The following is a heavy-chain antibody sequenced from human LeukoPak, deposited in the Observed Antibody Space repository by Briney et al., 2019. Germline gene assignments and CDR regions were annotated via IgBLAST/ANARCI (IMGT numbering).Heavy chain of an antibody. J-gene: IGHJ6*03. CDR3: AKAVRYYYMDV. CDR2: ISWNSGSI. CDR1: GFTFDDYA. Sequence: GGSLRLSCAASGFTFDDYAMHWVRQAPGKGLEWVSGISWNSGSIGYADSVKGRFTISRDNAKNSLYLQMNSLRAEDTASYYCAKAVRYYYMDVWGKGTTVTVSS. V-gene: IGHV3-9*01. D-gene: IGHD2-8*01.